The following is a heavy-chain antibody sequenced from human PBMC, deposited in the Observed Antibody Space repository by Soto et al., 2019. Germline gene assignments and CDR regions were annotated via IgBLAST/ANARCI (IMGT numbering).Heavy chain of an antibody. J-gene: IGHJ5*02. V-gene: IGHV3-23*01. Sequence: PGGSLRLSCAASGFTFSSYAMSWVRQAPGKGLEWVSAISGSGGSTYYADSVKGRFTISRDNSKNTLYLQMNSLRAEDTAVYYCAKDYHLYITMVRGVIGWFDPWGQGTLVNVSS. D-gene: IGHD3-10*01. CDR2: ISGSGGST. CDR1: GFTFSSYA. CDR3: AKDYHLYITMVRGVIGWFDP.